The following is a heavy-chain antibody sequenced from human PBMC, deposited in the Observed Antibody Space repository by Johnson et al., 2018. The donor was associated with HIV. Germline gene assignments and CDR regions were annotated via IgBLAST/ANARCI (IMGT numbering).Heavy chain of an antibody. CDR3: ARASSGYYSDAFDI. V-gene: IGHV3-64*01. CDR1: GFTFSSYA. J-gene: IGHJ3*02. Sequence: VQLVESGGGLVQPGGSLRLSCAASGFTFSSYAMHWVRQAPGKGLEYVSAISSNGGSTSYANSVKGRFTISRDNSKNTLYLQMGSLRVEDMALYYCARASSGYYSDAFDIWGQGTMVTVSS. CDR2: ISSNGGST. D-gene: IGHD3-22*01.